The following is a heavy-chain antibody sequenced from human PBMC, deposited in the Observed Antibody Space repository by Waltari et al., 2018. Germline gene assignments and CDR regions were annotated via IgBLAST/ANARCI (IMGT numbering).Heavy chain of an antibody. V-gene: IGHV4-34*01. CDR3: RTYKQWELRYFDY. D-gene: IGHD1-26*01. CDR1: GGSFSGYY. J-gene: IGHJ4*02. Sequence: QVQLQQWGAGLLKPSETLSLTCAVYGGSFSGYYWSWIRQPPGKGLEWIGEINHSGSTNYNPSLKSRVTISVDTSKNQFSLKLSSVTAADTAVYYCRTYKQWELRYFDYWAREPWSPSPQ. CDR2: INHSGST.